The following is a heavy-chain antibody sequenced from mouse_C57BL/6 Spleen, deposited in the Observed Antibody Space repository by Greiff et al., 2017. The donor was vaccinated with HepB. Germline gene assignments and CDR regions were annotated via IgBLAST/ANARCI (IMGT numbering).Heavy chain of an antibody. V-gene: IGHV1-9*01. CDR3: LYGSSSHWYFDV. Sequence: QVQLKESGAELMKPGASVKLSCKATGYTFTGYWIEWVKQRPGHGLEWIGEILPGSGSTNYNEKFMGKATFTADTSSNTNYMQLSSLTTEDSAIYYCLYGSSSHWYFDVWGTGTTVTVSS. D-gene: IGHD1-1*01. CDR2: ILPGSGST. CDR1: GYTFTGYW. J-gene: IGHJ1*03.